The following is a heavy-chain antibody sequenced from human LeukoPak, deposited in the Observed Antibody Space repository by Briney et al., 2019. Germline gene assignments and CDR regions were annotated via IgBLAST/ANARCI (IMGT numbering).Heavy chain of an antibody. J-gene: IGHJ4*02. CDR3: VKDLLGYGSSTRCYATRPFDY. CDR1: GFSFSNYA. Sequence: GGSLRHSRSASGFSFSNYAMHWVRQAPGKGLEYVSAISTNGGHTYYADSVQGRFTISRDDSKNTLYLQMSSLRAEDTALYYCVKDLLGYGSSTRCYATRPFDYWGQGTLVTVSS. D-gene: IGHD2-2*01. V-gene: IGHV3-64D*09. CDR2: ISTNGGHT.